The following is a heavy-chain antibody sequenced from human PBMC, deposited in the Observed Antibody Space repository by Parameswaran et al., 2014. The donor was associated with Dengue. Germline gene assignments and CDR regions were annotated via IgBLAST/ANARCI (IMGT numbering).Heavy chain of an antibody. CDR2: INPNSGGT. J-gene: IGHJ6*02. V-gene: IGHV1-2*04. D-gene: IGHD2-2*01. Sequence: VRQMPGKGLEWMGWINPNSGGTNYAQKFQGWVTMTRDTSISTAYMELSRLRSDDTAVYYCARDRRYCSSTSCYGILFVDGMDVWGQGTTVTVSS. CDR3: ARDRRYCSSTSCYGILFVDGMDV.